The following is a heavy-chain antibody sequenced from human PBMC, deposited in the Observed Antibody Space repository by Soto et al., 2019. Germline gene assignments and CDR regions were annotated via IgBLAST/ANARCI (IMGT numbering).Heavy chain of an antibody. Sequence: SVKVSCKASGGTFSSYAISWVRQAPGQGLEWMGGIIPIFGTANYAQKFQGRVTITADESTSTAYMELSSLRSEDTAVYYCAREPGYSGYDYASYFDYWGQGTLVTV. CDR1: GGTFSSYA. D-gene: IGHD5-12*01. CDR2: IIPIFGTA. J-gene: IGHJ4*02. CDR3: AREPGYSGYDYASYFDY. V-gene: IGHV1-69*13.